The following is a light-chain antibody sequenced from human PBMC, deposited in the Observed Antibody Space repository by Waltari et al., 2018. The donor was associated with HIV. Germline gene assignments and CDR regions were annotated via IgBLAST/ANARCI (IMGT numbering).Light chain of an antibody. CDR3: SSYTSSSTGV. J-gene: IGLJ1*01. Sequence: QSALTQPASVSGSPGQSITISCTGTSSDVGGYNYVSWYQQHPGKAPKLMIYDASNRPSGFSNRFSCSKSGNTASLTISGLQAEYEADYYCSSYTSSSTGVFGTGTKVTVL. V-gene: IGLV2-14*01. CDR2: DAS. CDR1: SSDVGGYNY.